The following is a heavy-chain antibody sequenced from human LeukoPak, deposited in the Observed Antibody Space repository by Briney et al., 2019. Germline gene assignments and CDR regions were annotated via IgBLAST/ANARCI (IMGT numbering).Heavy chain of an antibody. V-gene: IGHV1-69*13. CDR3: AREAWKAPRSFDY. CDR1: GGSFSSYA. J-gene: IGHJ4*02. Sequence: SVKVSCKASGGSFSSYAISWVRQAPGQGLEWMGGIIPIFGTANYAQKFQGRVTITADESTSTAYMELSSLRSEDTAVYYCAREAWKAPRSFDYWGQGILVTVSS. CDR2: IIPIFGTA. D-gene: IGHD1-1*01.